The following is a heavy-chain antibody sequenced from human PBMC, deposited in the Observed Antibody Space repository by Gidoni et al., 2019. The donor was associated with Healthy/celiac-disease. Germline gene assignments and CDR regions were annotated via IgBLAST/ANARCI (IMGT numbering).Heavy chain of an antibody. V-gene: IGHV3-30*18. Sequence: QVQLVASGGGVVQPGRSLRLSCAASGFTFSSFGMHWVRQAPGKGVEWVAVISYDGSNKYYADSVKGRFTISRDNSKNTLYLQMNSLRAEDTAVYYCAKERVRRGNWFDPWGQGTLVTVSS. CDR2: ISYDGSNK. D-gene: IGHD3-10*01. CDR1: GFTFSSFG. J-gene: IGHJ5*02. CDR3: AKERVRRGNWFDP.